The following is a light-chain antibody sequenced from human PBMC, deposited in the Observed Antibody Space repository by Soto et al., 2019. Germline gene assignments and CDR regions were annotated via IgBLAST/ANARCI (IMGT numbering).Light chain of an antibody. Sequence: QFALTQPASVSGSPGQSITISCTGTSSDIGGYNYVSWYQQHPGKAPKLMIYDVSYRPSGVSDRFSGSKSGNTASLTISGLQAEDEADYYCSSYTGSTTVVFGGGTKVTVL. V-gene: IGLV2-14*03. CDR2: DVS. CDR3: SSYTGSTTVV. J-gene: IGLJ2*01. CDR1: SSDIGGYNY.